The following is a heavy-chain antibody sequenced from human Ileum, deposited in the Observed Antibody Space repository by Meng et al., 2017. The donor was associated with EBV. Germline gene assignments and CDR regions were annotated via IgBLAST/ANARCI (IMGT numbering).Heavy chain of an antibody. CDR2: IWDDGSNK. CDR3: ARGRWELLRNLDY. Sequence: QVQLVESXXXXXQXXGXXRLSCAASGFTFRRHAMHWVRQAPGKGVEWVAVIWDDGSNKQYTDSVKGRFTISSDNSKNTLYLQMNSLRVEDTAVYYCARGRWELLRNLDYWGKG. V-gene: IGHV3-33*01. D-gene: IGHD1-26*01. J-gene: IGHJ4*02. CDR1: GFTFRRHA.